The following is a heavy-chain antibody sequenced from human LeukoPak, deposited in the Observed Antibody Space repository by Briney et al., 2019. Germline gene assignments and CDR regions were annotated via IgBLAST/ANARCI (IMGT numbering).Heavy chain of an antibody. V-gene: IGHV4-59*08. CDR2: IYYKGNT. J-gene: IGHJ4*02. CDR3: MTRYSGWNYSDY. D-gene: IGHD2-21*01. CDR1: GGSIYSHY. Sequence: SETLSLTCAVSGGSIYSHYWGWIRQPPGKGLDWIGDIYYKGNTNYNPSLKSQVTISLDTPKNHLSLTLTSVVAADTAIYYCMTRYSGWNYSDYWGQGILVTVPS.